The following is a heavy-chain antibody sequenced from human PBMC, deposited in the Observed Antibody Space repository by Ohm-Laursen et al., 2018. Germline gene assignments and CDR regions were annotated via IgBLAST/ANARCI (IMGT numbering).Heavy chain of an antibody. D-gene: IGHD3-3*01. V-gene: IGHV1-69*13. CDR1: GGTFSSYA. CDR2: IIPIFGTA. Sequence: SVKVSCKASGGTFSSYAISWVRQAPGQGLEWMGGIIPIFGTANYAQKFQGRVTITADESTSTAYMELSSLRSEDTAVYYCARVGLNDFWSGYYLWGQGTLVTVSS. CDR3: ARVGLNDFWSGYYL. J-gene: IGHJ4*02.